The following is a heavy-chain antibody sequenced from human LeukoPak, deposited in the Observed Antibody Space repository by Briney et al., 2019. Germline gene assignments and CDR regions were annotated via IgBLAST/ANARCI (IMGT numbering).Heavy chain of an antibody. CDR3: ARLIVGCTDGVCYKGHLY. D-gene: IGHD2-8*01. J-gene: IGHJ4*02. Sequence: SETPPLTCSVSRDYIRHIDYYWVWIRQPPGKGLEWIGNVYKSGTTSYNPSLSSRVTMSIDTSKSQFSLRVNSVTAADTAVYYCARLIVGCTDGVCYKGHLYWGQGTLVTVSS. CDR2: VYKSGTT. CDR1: RDYIRHIDYY. V-gene: IGHV4-39*07.